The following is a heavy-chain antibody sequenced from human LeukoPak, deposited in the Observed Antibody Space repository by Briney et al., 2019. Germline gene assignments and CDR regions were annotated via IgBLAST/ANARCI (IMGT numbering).Heavy chain of an antibody. J-gene: IGHJ4*02. CDR1: GFSFSNYW. Sequence: GGSLRLSCTASGFSFSNYWMSWVRQAPGKGLEWVASIKQDESEKYYVDSVKGRFTTSRDNAKSSLYLQMNALRGEDTAVYYCARLVGDVTTWDCWGQGTLVTVSA. CDR2: IKQDESEK. D-gene: IGHD1-26*01. CDR3: ARLVGDVTTWDC. V-gene: IGHV3-7*03.